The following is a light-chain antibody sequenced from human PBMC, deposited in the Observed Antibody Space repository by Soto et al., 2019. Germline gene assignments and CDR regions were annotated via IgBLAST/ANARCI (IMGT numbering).Light chain of an antibody. V-gene: IGLV1-40*01. J-gene: IGLJ2*01. Sequence: QSVLTQPPSVSGAPGQGVTISCTGGSSNIGANYDVHWYQQLPGTAPKVLIYGNSNRPSGVPDRFSGSKSGTSASLAITGLQTEDEADYYCGSYASATLIFGGGTKLTVL. CDR2: GNS. CDR1: SSNIGANYD. CDR3: GSYASATLI.